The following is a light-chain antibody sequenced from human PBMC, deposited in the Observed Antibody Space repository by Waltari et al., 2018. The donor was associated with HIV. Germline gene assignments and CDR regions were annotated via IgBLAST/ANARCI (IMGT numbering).Light chain of an antibody. J-gene: IGKJ1*01. V-gene: IGKV3-15*01. CDR1: QTVNSN. CDR3: QQYNNWPRT. Sequence: EVVMTQSPATLSVSLGERATPPCRASQTVNSNLAWYQQRPGQAPRLLIYGVSTRASGIPARFSVSGSGTEFTLTISSLQSEDFAVYFCQQYNNWPRTFGQGTKVEIK. CDR2: GVS.